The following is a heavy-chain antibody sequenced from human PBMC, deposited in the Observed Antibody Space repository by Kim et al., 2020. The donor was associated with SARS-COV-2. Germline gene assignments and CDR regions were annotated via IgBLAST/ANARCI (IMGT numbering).Heavy chain of an antibody. CDR2: IYPGDSDT. J-gene: IGHJ4*02. Sequence: GESLKISCKGSGYSFTSYWIGWVRQMPGKGLAWMGIIYPGDSDTRYSPSFQGQVTISADKSISTAYLQWSTLKASDTAMYYCARGYCSGGSCYKPFDYWGQGTLVTVSS. CDR3: ARGYCSGGSCYKPFDY. CDR1: GYSFTSYW. D-gene: IGHD2-15*01. V-gene: IGHV5-51*01.